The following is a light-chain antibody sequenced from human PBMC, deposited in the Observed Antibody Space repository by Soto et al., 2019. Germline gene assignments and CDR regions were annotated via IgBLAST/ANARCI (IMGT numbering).Light chain of an antibody. CDR2: GAS. Sequence: EIVLTQSPGTLSLSPGERATLSCRASQSVSSSYLAWYQQKPGQAPRLLLYGASSRATVIPDRFSGSGSGTALPLSISTLEHEDLAVYYCQQYGSSPQYTFGQGTKLEIK. V-gene: IGKV3-20*01. CDR3: QQYGSSPQYT. CDR1: QSVSSSY. J-gene: IGKJ2*01.